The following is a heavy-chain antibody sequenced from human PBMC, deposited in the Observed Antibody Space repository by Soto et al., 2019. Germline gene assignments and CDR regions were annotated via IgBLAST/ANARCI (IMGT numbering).Heavy chain of an antibody. D-gene: IGHD3-3*01. CDR3: AKDQGFLEWIPQGGLDV. V-gene: IGHV3-23*01. Sequence: EVQLLESGGGLAQPGGSLRLSCEVSGFTFRKYVMTWVRQAPGKGLEWVSSLSSTGGSTYYADSVKGRFTVSRDNSKNTLFLQMKSPRAEDTAIYYCAKDQGFLEWIPQGGLDVWGPGTTVAVSS. CDR1: GFTFRKYV. J-gene: IGHJ6*02. CDR2: LSSTGGST.